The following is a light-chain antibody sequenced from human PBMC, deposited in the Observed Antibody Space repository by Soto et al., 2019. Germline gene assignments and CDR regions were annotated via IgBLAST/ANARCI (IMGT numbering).Light chain of an antibody. CDR2: GAS. CDR3: QQYGSSPTWT. V-gene: IGKV3-20*01. CDR1: QSVASRH. Sequence: EIVLTQSPGTLSLSPGERATLSCRASQSVASRHLAWYQHKPGQAPRLLIYGASNRATGIPDRFSGSGSGTDFTLTISRLEPEDCAVYYCQQYGSSPTWTFRQGTKV. J-gene: IGKJ1*01.